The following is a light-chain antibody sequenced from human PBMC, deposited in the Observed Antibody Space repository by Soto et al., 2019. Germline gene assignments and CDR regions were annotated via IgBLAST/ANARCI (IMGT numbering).Light chain of an antibody. V-gene: IGKV1-39*01. J-gene: IGKJ1*01. CDR1: QSISSY. Sequence: DIQITQSPSSLSASVGDRVTITCRASQSISSYLNWYRQKPGKAPKLLIYAASSLQSGGQSRCSRSGFRTDFTLTISSLQPEDFATYYCQQSYSTPWTFGQGTKVEIK. CDR2: AAS. CDR3: QQSYSTPWT.